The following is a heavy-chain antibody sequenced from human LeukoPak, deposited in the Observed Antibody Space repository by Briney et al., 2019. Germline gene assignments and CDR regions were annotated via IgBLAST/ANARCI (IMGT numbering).Heavy chain of an antibody. Sequence: GGSLRLSCSASGFPFSSYAMHWVRQAPGKGLEYVSAISDSGGSTYYADSVKGRFTISRDNSKNTLYLQMNSLRAEDTAVYYCAKDRYSSNWLGAFDYWGQGTLVTVSS. CDR2: ISDSGGST. J-gene: IGHJ4*02. V-gene: IGHV3-64*04. CDR1: GFPFSSYA. CDR3: AKDRYSSNWLGAFDY. D-gene: IGHD6-13*01.